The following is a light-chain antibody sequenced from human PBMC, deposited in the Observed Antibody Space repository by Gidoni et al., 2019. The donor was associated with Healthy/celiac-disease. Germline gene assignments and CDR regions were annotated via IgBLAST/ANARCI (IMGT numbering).Light chain of an antibody. CDR3: QQSYSTLSLT. J-gene: IGKJ4*01. Sequence: DIQMTQSPSSLSASVGDRVTITCRASQSISSYLNWYQQKPGKAPKLLIYAASSSQSGVPPRFSVSGSGTDFTLTISSLQPEDFATYYCQQSYSTLSLTFGGGTKVEIK. CDR1: QSISSY. CDR2: AAS. V-gene: IGKV1-39*01.